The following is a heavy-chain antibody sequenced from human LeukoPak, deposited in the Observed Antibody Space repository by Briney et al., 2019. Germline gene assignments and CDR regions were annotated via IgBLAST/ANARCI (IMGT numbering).Heavy chain of an antibody. CDR1: GFGVNRNF. CDR2: IYSGGST. J-gene: IGHJ4*02. D-gene: IGHD1-26*01. V-gene: IGHV3-66*01. Sequence: GGSLRLSCAVSGFGVNRNFWTWVRQAPGKGLEWVSVIYSGGSTYYADSVKGRFTISRDNSKNTLYFQMNNLRAEDAAIYYCAGSGGGALDYWGQGALVTVSS. CDR3: AGSGGGALDY.